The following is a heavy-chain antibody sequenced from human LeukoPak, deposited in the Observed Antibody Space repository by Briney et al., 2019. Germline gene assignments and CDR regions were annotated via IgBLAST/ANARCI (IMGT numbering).Heavy chain of an antibody. D-gene: IGHD2-2*02. CDR3: ARVPYCSSNSCYIGVAFDI. Sequence: GGSLRLSCAASGFTFSSYSMNWVRQAPGKGLEWVSSISSSSSYIYYADSVKGRFTISRDNAKNSLYLQMNSLRAEDTAVYYCARVPYCSSNSCYIGVAFDIWGQGTMVTVSS. CDR2: ISSSSSYI. CDR1: GFTFSSYS. J-gene: IGHJ3*02. V-gene: IGHV3-21*01.